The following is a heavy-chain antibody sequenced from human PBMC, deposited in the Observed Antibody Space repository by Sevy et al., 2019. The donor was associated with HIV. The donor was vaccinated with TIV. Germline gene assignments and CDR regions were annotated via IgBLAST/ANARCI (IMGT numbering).Heavy chain of an antibody. CDR1: GFTFSNAW. CDR3: TTVEYCSSTSCYLWQDY. Sequence: GGSLRLSCAASGFTFSNAWMSWVRQAPGKGLEWVGRIKNKTDGGKTDYAAPVKGRFTISRDDSKNTLYLQMNSLKTEDTTVDYCTTVEYCSSTSCYLWQDYWGQGTLVTVSS. D-gene: IGHD2-2*01. J-gene: IGHJ4*02. V-gene: IGHV3-15*01. CDR2: IKNKTDGGKT.